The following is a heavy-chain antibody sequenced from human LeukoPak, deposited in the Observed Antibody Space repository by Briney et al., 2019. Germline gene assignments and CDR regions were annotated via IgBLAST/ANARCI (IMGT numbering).Heavy chain of an antibody. CDR2: MNPNSGNT. V-gene: IGHV1-8*01. J-gene: IGHJ6*03. CDR1: GYTFTSYD. Sequence: ASVKVSFKASGYTFTSYDINWVRQAPGQGLEWMGWMNPNSGNTGYAQKFQGRVTMTRNTSISTAYMELSSLRSEDTAVYYCARHYGYSYYMDVWGKGTTVTVSS. CDR3: ARHYGYSYYMDV. D-gene: IGHD5-18*01.